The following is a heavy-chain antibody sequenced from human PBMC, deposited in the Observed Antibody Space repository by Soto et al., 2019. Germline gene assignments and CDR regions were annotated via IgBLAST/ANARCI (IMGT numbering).Heavy chain of an antibody. D-gene: IGHD2-15*01. V-gene: IGHV3-11*06. J-gene: IGHJ5*02. CDR2: ISPGSRYP. CDR3: VRGGGGGLFDP. CDR1: GFTFSDYY. Sequence: LRLSCASSGFTFSDYYMSWIRQAPGKGLEWLSYISPGSRYPAYADSVKGRFTISRDNARRSLSLQMNSLTVDDTAIYYCVRGGGGGLFDPWGQGSMVTVSS.